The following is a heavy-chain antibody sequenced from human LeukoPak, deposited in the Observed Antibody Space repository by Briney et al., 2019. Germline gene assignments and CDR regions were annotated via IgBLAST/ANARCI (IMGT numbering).Heavy chain of an antibody. CDR2: ISGSGGST. D-gene: IGHD4-17*01. J-gene: IGHJ4*02. V-gene: IGHV3-23*01. CDR1: GFTFSSYA. CDR3: AKDNEYGDYFDY. Sequence: PGGSPRLSCAASGFTFSSYAMSWVRQAPGKGLEWVSAISGSGGSTYYADSVKGRFTISRDNSKNTLYLQMNSLRAEDTAVYYCAKDNEYGDYFDYWGQGTLVTVSS.